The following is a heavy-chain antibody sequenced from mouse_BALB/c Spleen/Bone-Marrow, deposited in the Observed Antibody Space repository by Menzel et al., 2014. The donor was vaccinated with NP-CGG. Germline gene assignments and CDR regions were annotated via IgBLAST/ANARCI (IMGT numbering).Heavy chain of an antibody. V-gene: IGHV1-5*01. CDR2: IYPGNSDT. CDR3: TRGGGSSYVEFAY. Sequence: EVQLQQSGTVLARPGASVKMSCKASGYTFTSYWMHWVKQRPGQGLEWIGAIYPGNSDTSYNQKFKGKAKLTAVTSTSTAYMELSSLTNEDSAVYYCTRGGGSSYVEFAYWGQGTVVTVSA. CDR1: GYTFTSYW. D-gene: IGHD1-1*01. J-gene: IGHJ3*01.